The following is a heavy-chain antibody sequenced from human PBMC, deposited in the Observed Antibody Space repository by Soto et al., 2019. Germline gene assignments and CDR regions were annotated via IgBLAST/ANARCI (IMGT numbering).Heavy chain of an antibody. CDR2: IWYDGSNK. D-gene: IGHD2-15*01. CDR1: GCTFSSYG. CDR3: ASEYCSGGSCYYYGMDV. J-gene: IGHJ6*02. V-gene: IGHV3-33*01. Sequence: GGSRILSCAASGCTFSSYGMHGVRQAPGKGLEWVAVIWYDGSNKYYADSVKGRFTISRDNSKNTLYLQMNSLRAEDTAGYYCASEYCSGGSCYYYGMDVWGQGTTVTVSS.